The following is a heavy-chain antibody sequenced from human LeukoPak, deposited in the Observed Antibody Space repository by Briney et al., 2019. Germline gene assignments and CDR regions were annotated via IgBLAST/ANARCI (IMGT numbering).Heavy chain of an antibody. V-gene: IGHV3-33*01. CDR3: AREMTRIQDLDF. Sequence: GGSLRLSCAASGFTFRTCGMHWVRQAPGKGLEWVAIDGTNIYYADSVKGRFTISRDNSKNTLYLQMNNLSGEDTAVYYCAREMTRIQDLDFRGQGTLVTVSS. CDR1: GFTFRTCG. CDR2: DGTNI. D-gene: IGHD4-11*01. J-gene: IGHJ4*02.